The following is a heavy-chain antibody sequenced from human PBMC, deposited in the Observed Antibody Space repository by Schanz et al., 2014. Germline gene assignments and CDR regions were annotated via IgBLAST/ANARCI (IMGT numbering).Heavy chain of an antibody. CDR2: INTGGDST. Sequence: EVKLLESGGTLVRPGGSLRLSCAASGFTFSTYAMAWVRQAPGKGLEWVSSINTGGDSTYYADSVKGRFTISRDNSRDTVYLQMNSLRADDTAVYYCANNWNLDYWGQGTLVTVSS. CDR3: ANNWNLDY. D-gene: IGHD1-20*01. V-gene: IGHV3-23*01. CDR1: GFTFSTYA. J-gene: IGHJ4*02.